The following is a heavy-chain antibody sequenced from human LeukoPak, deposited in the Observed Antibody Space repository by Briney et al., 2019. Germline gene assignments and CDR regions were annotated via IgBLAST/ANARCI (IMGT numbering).Heavy chain of an antibody. V-gene: IGHV5-51*01. Sequence: GESLKISCKGSGYSFTNYWIAWVRQMPGKGLEWMGIIYPGDSDTRYSPSFQGQVTISADKSISTAYLQWSSLKASGTAMYYCARRVVVTASQAHFDYWGQGTLVTVSS. CDR1: GYSFTNYW. D-gene: IGHD2-21*02. CDR3: ARRVVVTASQAHFDY. CDR2: IYPGDSDT. J-gene: IGHJ4*02.